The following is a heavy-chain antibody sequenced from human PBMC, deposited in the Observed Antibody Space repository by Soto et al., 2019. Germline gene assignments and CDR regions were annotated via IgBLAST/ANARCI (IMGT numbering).Heavy chain of an antibody. D-gene: IGHD2-15*01. CDR1: GFTFDDYA. CDR3: AKDIGLGFVVVVADDYYYMDV. CDR2: ISWNSGSI. Sequence: PGGSLILSCAASGFTFDDYAMHWVRQAPGKGLEWVSGISWNSGSIGYADSVKGRFTISRDNAKNSLYLQMNSLRAEDTALYYCAKDIGLGFVVVVADDYYYMDVWGKGTTVTVSS. V-gene: IGHV3-9*01. J-gene: IGHJ6*03.